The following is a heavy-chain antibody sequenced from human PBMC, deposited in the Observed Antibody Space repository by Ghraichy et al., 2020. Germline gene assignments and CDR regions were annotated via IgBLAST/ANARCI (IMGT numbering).Heavy chain of an antibody. Sequence: SQTLSLTCTVSGGSISSYYWSWIRQPPGKGLEWIGYIYYSGSTNYNPSLKSRVTISVDTSKNQFSLKLSSVTAADTAVYYCARGRKWAYYYDGSGYPLDYWGQGTLVTVSS. CDR2: IYYSGST. J-gene: IGHJ4*02. CDR1: GGSISSYY. V-gene: IGHV4-59*01. CDR3: ARGRKWAYYYDGSGYPLDY. D-gene: IGHD3-22*01.